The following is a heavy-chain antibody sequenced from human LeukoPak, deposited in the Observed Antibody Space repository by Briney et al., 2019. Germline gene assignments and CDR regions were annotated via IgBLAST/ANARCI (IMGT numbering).Heavy chain of an antibody. D-gene: IGHD2-21*01. CDR3: AKGPPIGTPYYYFDY. V-gene: IGHV3-9*01. CDR2: ISWNSASI. CDR1: GFPFDVYA. J-gene: IGHJ4*02. Sequence: PGRSLRLSCAASGFPFDVYAMHWVRQAPGRGLEWVSGISWNSASIAYADSVKGRFTISRDNAEHSLYLQMTSLRLEDTALYYCAKGPPIGTPYYYFDYWGQGALVTVSS.